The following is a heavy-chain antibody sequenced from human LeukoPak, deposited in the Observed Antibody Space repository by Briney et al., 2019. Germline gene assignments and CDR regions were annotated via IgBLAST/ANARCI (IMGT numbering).Heavy chain of an antibody. D-gene: IGHD6-13*01. J-gene: IGHJ4*02. CDR1: EFTFSTYA. V-gene: IGHV3-23*01. CDR3: AKGSSSWSYYFDY. Sequence: GGSLRLSCAASEFTFSTYALSWVRQAPGKGLEWVSIISGSSGSTYYADSVKGRFTISRDNSKNTLYLQMNSLRAEDTAVYYCAKGSSSWSYYFDYWGQGTLVTVSS. CDR2: ISGSSGST.